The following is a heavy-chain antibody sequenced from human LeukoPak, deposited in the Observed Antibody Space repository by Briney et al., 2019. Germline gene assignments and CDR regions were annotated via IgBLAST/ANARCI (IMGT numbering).Heavy chain of an antibody. D-gene: IGHD2-21*01. CDR3: AREAGDNAYDV. J-gene: IGHJ3*01. V-gene: IGHV1-2*02. CDR1: GYTFTDFY. Sequence: GASVTVSCKASGYTFTDFYMHLLRQAPGQGLDWMGWINPKSGGTRYAQRFQGRVTMTKDTSISTSYMEVSRLIYDDTAVYYCAREAGDNAYDVWGQGTMVTVSS. CDR2: INPKSGGT.